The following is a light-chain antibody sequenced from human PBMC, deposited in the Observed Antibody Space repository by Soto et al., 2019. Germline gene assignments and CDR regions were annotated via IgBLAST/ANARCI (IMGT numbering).Light chain of an antibody. J-gene: IGLJ2*01. V-gene: IGLV2-14*01. CDR2: DVS. CDR1: RSDVGGYNY. CDR3: SSYTSSSTPL. Sequence: QSALTQPAYVSGSPGQSITISCTGTRSDVGGYNYVSWYQQHPGKAPKLMIYDVSNRPSGVSNRFSGSKSGNTASLTISGLQAEDEADYYCSSYTSSSTPLFGGGTKLTVL.